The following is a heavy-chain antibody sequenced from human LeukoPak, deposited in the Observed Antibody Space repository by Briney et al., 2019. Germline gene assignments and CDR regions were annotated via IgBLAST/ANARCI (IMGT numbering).Heavy chain of an antibody. J-gene: IGHJ4*02. CDR2: INHSGST. D-gene: IGHD2-2*01. CDR1: GGSFSGYY. V-gene: IGHV4-34*01. Sequence: SETLSLTCAVYGGSFSGYYWSWIRQPPGKGLEWIGEINHSGSTNYNPSLKSRVTISVDTSKNQFSLKLSSVTAADTAVYYCASLCPLYYFDYWGQGTLVTVSS. CDR3: ASLCPLYYFDY.